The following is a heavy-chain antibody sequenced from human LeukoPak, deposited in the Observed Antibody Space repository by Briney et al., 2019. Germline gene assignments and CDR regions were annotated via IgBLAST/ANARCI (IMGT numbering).Heavy chain of an antibody. CDR2: IIPMFDTP. J-gene: IGHJ5*02. D-gene: IGHD2-8*01. CDR1: GDTFTTYA. Sequence: SVKVSCKASGDTFTTYAIIWVRQAPGQGLEWMGGIIPMFDTPNYAQRLQGRVTITADKSTKAAYMELTSLRSEDTAVYYCARAGIPGYCTNVTCSNWLDPWGQGTLVTVSS. V-gene: IGHV1-69*06. CDR3: ARAGIPGYCTNVTCSNWLDP.